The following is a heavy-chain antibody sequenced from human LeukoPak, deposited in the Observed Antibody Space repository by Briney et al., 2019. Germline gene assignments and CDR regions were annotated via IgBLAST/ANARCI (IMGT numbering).Heavy chain of an antibody. J-gene: IGHJ4*02. CDR2: ISSSSSYI. Sequence: MSGGSLRLSCAASGFTFSSYSMNWVRQAPGKGLEWVSSISSSSSYIYYADSVKGRFTISRDNAKNSLYLQMNSLRAEDTAVYYCASDTPRGIAPDYWGQGTLVTVSS. D-gene: IGHD6-13*01. CDR3: ASDTPRGIAPDY. V-gene: IGHV3-21*01. CDR1: GFTFSSYS.